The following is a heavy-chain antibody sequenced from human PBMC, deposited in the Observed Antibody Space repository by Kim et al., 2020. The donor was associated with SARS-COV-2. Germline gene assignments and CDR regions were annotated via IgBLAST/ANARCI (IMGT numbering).Heavy chain of an antibody. CDR3: ARASSEWLPSLA. D-gene: IGHD5-12*01. V-gene: IGHV4-59*01. CDR2: ISYSGTT. CDR1: GGSISPYY. J-gene: IGHJ4*02. Sequence: SETLSLTSTVSGGSISPYYWSWIRQPPGKGLEWIGYISYSGTTNYNPSLKSRVTISLDTSKNQFSLKLSSVIAADTAVYYCARASSEWLPSLAWGQGTLV.